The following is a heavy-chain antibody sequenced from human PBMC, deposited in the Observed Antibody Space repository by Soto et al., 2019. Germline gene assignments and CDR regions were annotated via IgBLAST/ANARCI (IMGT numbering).Heavy chain of an antibody. CDR3: ATDAGYSSILEYYGMDV. D-gene: IGHD6-13*01. Sequence: ASVKVSCKASGYTFTSYYMHWVRQAPGQGLEWMGIINPSGGSTSYAQKFQGRVTMPRDRSTSTVYLELSSLRSEDPAVYYCATDAGYSSILEYYGMDVWGQGTTVTVSS. J-gene: IGHJ6*02. CDR2: INPSGGST. V-gene: IGHV1-46*01. CDR1: GYTFTSYY.